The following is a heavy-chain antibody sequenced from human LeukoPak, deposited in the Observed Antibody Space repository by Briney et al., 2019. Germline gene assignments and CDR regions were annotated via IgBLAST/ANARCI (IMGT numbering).Heavy chain of an antibody. Sequence: PGGSLRLSCAASGFTFSSHWMHRVRQGPGKGLMWVSRNDNDGGSTVYADSVKGRFTISRDNARNTLYLQMNSLSTDDTAVYYCVRGYLGPDYWGQGTLVTVTS. CDR1: GFTFSSHW. D-gene: IGHD3-9*01. CDR2: NDNDGGST. V-gene: IGHV3-74*01. CDR3: VRGYLGPDY. J-gene: IGHJ4*02.